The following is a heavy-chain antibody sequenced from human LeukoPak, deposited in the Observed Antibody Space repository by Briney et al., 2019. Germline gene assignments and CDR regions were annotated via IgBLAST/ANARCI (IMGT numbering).Heavy chain of an antibody. CDR2: IYYSGST. V-gene: IGHV4-59*01. Sequence: KTSETLSLTCTVSGGSISSYFWSWIRQPPGKGLEWLGYIYYSGSTNYNPSLKSRVSISVDTSKKQFSLKLNFLTAADTAVYYCASGITGTTYAFDIWGQGTMVTVSS. CDR3: ASGITGTTYAFDI. D-gene: IGHD1-20*01. J-gene: IGHJ3*02. CDR1: GGSISSYF.